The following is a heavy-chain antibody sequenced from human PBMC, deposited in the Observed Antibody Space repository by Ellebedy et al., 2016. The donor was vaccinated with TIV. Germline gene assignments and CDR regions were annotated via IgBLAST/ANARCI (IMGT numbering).Heavy chain of an antibody. V-gene: IGHV4-59*08. D-gene: IGHD3-3*01. CDR2: IYYSGST. J-gene: IGHJ6*02. CDR1: GGSISSYY. Sequence: MPSETLSLTCTVSGGSISSYYWSWIRQPQGKGLEWIGFIYYSGSTNYNPSLKSRVTISVDTSKNQFSLKLSSVTAADTSVYYCARHVQMEWLLSPVYGMDVWGQGTTVTVSS. CDR3: ARHVQMEWLLSPVYGMDV.